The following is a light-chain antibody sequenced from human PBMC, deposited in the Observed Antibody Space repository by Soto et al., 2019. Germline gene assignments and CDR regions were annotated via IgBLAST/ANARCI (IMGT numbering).Light chain of an antibody. Sequence: QSVLTQPASVSGSPGQSITISCTGTSSDVGAYDYVSWYQQHPDKAPKLMIYDVSSRPSGISNRFSGSKSANTASLTISGLQTEDEADYYCSSYTSSTTYVFGTGTKVTVL. V-gene: IGLV2-14*01. CDR3: SSYTSSTTYV. CDR1: SSDVGAYDY. CDR2: DVS. J-gene: IGLJ1*01.